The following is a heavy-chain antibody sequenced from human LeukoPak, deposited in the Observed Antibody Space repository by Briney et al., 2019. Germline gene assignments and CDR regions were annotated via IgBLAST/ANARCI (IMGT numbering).Heavy chain of an antibody. CDR3: AGAGFLEWLPDDY. J-gene: IGHJ4*02. D-gene: IGHD3-3*01. Sequence: PGGSLRLSCAASGFTFSSYAMHWVRQAPGKGVEGVAVISYDGSNKYYADSVKGRFTISRDNSKNTLYLQMNSLRAEDPAVYYCAGAGFLEWLPDDYWGQGTLVTVSS. V-gene: IGHV3-30-3*01. CDR2: ISYDGSNK. CDR1: GFTFSSYA.